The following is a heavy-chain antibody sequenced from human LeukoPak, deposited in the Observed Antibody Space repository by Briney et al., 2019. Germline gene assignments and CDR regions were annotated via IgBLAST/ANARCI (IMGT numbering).Heavy chain of an antibody. CDR2: INPNSGGT. V-gene: IGHV1-2*02. J-gene: IGHJ4*02. CDR1: GYTFTGYY. D-gene: IGHD2-2*01. CDR3: AGEKLGSTHNFDY. Sequence: ASVKVSCKASGYTFTGYYMHWVRQAPGQGLEWMGWINPNSGGTNYAQKFQGRVTMTRDTSISTAYMELSRLRSDDTAVYYCAGEKLGSTHNFDYWGQGTLVTVSS.